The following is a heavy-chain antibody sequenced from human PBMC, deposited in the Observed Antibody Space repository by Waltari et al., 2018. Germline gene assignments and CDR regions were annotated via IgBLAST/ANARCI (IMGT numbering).Heavy chain of an antibody. J-gene: IGHJ4*02. V-gene: IGHV1-2*06. Sequence: QVQLVQSGAEVKKPGASVKVSCKASGYTFTGYYMHWVRQAPGQGLEWMGRIKPNSGGTNYAQKCQGRVTMTRETSISTAYMELSRLRSDDTAVYYCARLYCSSTSCYEPSDYWGQGTLVTVSS. CDR1: GYTFTGYY. D-gene: IGHD2-2*01. CDR3: ARLYCSSTSCYEPSDY. CDR2: IKPNSGGT.